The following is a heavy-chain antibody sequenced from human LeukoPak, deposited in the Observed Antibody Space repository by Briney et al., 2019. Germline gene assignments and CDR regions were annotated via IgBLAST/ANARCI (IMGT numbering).Heavy chain of an antibody. CDR3: ARDPNTWWGPALYFDY. CDR2: ISAYNGNT. D-gene: IGHD2-8*02. Sequence: GASVKVSCKASGYTFTSYGISWVRQAPGQGLEWMGWISAYNGNTNYAQKLQGRVTMTTDTSTSTAYMELRSLRSDDTAVYYCARDPNTWWGPALYFDYWGQGTLVTVSS. J-gene: IGHJ4*02. CDR1: GYTFTSYG. V-gene: IGHV1-18*01.